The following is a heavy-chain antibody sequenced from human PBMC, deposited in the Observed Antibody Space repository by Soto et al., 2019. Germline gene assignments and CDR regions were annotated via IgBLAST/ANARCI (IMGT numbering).Heavy chain of an antibody. D-gene: IGHD3-22*01. Sequence: SETLSLTCTVSGGSISSGDYYWSWIRQPPGKGLEWNGYIYYSGSTYYNPSLKSRVTISVDTSKNQFSLKLSSGPAADTAVYYCARAKTYYYDSSGYWVGPGWSYFYYWGQGTLVTVSS. V-gene: IGHV4-30-4*01. J-gene: IGHJ4*02. CDR3: ARAKTYYYDSSGYWVGPGWSYFYY. CDR1: GGSISSGDYY. CDR2: IYYSGST.